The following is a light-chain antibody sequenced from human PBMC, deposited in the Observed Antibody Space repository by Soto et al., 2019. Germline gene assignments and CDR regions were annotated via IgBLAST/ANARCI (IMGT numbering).Light chain of an antibody. CDR2: DVS. CDR1: SSDVGGYNY. V-gene: IGLV2-14*01. Sequence: QSALTQPASVSGSPGQSITISCTGTSSDVGGYNYVSWYQQHPGKAPKLMIYDVSNRPSGVSNRFSGSKSGNTASRTISGLQAEDEADYYCSSYTSSSTLGVFGGGTKVTVL. CDR3: SSYTSSSTLGV. J-gene: IGLJ2*01.